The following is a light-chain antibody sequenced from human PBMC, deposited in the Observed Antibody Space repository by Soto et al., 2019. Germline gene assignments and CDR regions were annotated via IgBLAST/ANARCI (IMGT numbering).Light chain of an antibody. CDR1: SPNIAAGYD. J-gene: IGLJ1*01. CDR3: QSYDSSLSGYV. Sequence: QCLLAHPPSVPGAPAGRFTIACSPSSPNIAAGYDVNRYQQIPGRAPKVLIYGNSNPTSAVPDRCSGSKSGTPAAVAITGLQAADEGDYYCQSYDSSLSGYVFATGPRSPP. CDR2: GNS. V-gene: IGLV1-40*01.